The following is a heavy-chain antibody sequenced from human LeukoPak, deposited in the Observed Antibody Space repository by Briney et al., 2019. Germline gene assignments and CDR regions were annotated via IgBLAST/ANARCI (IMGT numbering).Heavy chain of an antibody. V-gene: IGHV4-59*08. Sequence: SETLSLTCTVSGGSISSYWWSWIRQPPGKGLEWIGYISNSGNTNYNPSLKSRVTISVDTSKNQFSLKLNSVTAADTAVYYCARPRFASGWYAAFDFWGQGTMVTVSS. CDR1: GGSISSYW. CDR3: ARPRFASGWYAAFDF. CDR2: ISNSGNT. D-gene: IGHD6-19*01. J-gene: IGHJ3*01.